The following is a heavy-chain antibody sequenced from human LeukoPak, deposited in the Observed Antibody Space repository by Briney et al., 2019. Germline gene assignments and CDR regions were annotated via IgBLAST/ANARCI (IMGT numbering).Heavy chain of an antibody. CDR3: GSGSLPGGGRYYFDY. CDR1: GGSISSGGYY. CDR2: IYYSGST. J-gene: IGHJ4*02. D-gene: IGHD3-10*01. V-gene: IGHV4-31*03. Sequence: SETLSLTCTVSGGSISSGGYYWSRIRQHPGKGLEWIGYIYYSGSTYYNPSLKSRVTISVDTSKNQFSLKLSSVTAADTAVYYCGSGSLPGGGRYYFDYWGQGTLVTVSS.